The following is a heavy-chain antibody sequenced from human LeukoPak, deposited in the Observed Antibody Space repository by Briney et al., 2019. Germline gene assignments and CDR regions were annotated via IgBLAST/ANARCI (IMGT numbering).Heavy chain of an antibody. CDR2: IKQDGSEK. Sequence: GGSLRLSCAASGFTFTTYWMGWVRQAPGKGLEWVASIKQDGSEKYYVDSVKGRFTISRDNAENSLYLQMNSLRAEDTAFYYCARPLLYYYGSETYFWFDLWGQGTLVTVSS. J-gene: IGHJ5*02. CDR3: ARPLLYYYGSETYFWFDL. V-gene: IGHV3-7*01. D-gene: IGHD3-10*01. CDR1: GFTFTTYW.